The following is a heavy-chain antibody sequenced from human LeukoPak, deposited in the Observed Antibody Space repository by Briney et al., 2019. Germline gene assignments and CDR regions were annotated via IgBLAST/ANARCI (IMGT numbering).Heavy chain of an antibody. CDR3: ARHVSDYYDSSGYYYHNWFDP. J-gene: IGHJ5*02. V-gene: IGHV4-4*07. D-gene: IGHD3-22*01. CDR2: IYTRGST. CDR1: GGSISSYY. Sequence: SETLSLTCTVSGGSISSYYWSWIRQPAGKGLEWIGRIYTRGSTNYNPSLKSRVTISVDTSKNQFSLKLSSVTAADTAVYYCARHVSDYYDSSGYYYHNWFDPWGQGTLVTVSS.